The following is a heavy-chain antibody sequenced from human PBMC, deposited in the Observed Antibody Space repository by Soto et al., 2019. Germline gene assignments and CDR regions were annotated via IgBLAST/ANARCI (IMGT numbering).Heavy chain of an antibody. Sequence: QVQLQESGPGLVKPSETLSLTCTVSGGSISSYYWSWIRQPAGKGLEWIGHISTTEITNYNPSLKSRVSMSLDTSKCQVSLKLSSVTAADAAVYYCAGNIAAAGRRYYGMDVWGQGTTVTVSS. CDR3: AGNIAAAGRRYYGMDV. CDR2: ISTTEIT. CDR1: GGSISSYY. V-gene: IGHV4-4*07. J-gene: IGHJ6*02. D-gene: IGHD6-13*01.